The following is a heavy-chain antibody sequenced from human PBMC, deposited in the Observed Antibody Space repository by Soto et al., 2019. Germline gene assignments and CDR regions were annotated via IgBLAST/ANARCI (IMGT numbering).Heavy chain of an antibody. V-gene: IGHV4-4*07. CDR1: GGSISPYY. CDR2: IYASGST. D-gene: IGHD3-3*01. J-gene: IGHJ4*02. Sequence: SETLSLTCTVSGGSISPYYWSWIRRPAGKGLEWIGRIYASGSTNYNPSLKGRVTMSVATSKNQFSLKLSSMTAADTAVYYCARGGMVIIPSATAFDYWGQGTLVTVSS. CDR3: ARGGMVIIPSATAFDY.